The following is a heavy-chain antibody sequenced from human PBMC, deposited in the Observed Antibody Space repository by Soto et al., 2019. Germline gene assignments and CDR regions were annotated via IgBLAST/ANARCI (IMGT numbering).Heavy chain of an antibody. V-gene: IGHV3-30-3*01. CDR3: ASPIPCSGGRCYHP. J-gene: IGHJ4*02. CDR1: GFTFSSYA. D-gene: IGHD2-15*01. Sequence: QVQLVESGGGVVQPGRSLRLSCAASGFTFSSYAMHWVRQAPGKGLEWVAVISYDGSNKYYADSVKGRFTISRDNSKNTLYLQMNSLRAEDTAVYYCASPIPCSGGRCYHPGGQGTLVTVSS. CDR2: ISYDGSNK.